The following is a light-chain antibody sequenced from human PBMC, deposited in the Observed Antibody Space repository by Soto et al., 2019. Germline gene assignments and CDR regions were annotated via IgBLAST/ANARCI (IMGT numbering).Light chain of an antibody. CDR1: QSVGSSY. CDR2: DAS. J-gene: IGKJ1*01. CDR3: QQYGTVTLWT. V-gene: IGKV3-20*01. Sequence: ESVWTQSKGTLSLSPGDRATLSCRASQSVGSSYLAWYQQRPGQAPRLLIYDASSRAAGIPDRFSGSGSGTDFTLTISRLEPEDFAGYYCQQYGTVTLWTFGHGANVDIK.